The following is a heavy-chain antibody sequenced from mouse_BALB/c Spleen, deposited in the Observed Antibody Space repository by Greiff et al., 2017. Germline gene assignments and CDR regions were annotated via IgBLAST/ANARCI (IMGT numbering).Heavy chain of an antibody. CDR1: GYSFTSYW. J-gene: IGHJ3*01. Sequence: VQLQQSGPQLVRPGASVKISCKASGYSFTSYWMHWVKQRPGQGLEWIGMIDPSDSETRLNQKFKDKATLTVDKSSSTAYMQLSSPTSEDSAVYYCARDYGGSYGFAYWGQGTLVTVSA. CDR2: IDPSDSET. V-gene: IGHV1S127*01. D-gene: IGHD1-1*01. CDR3: ARDYGGSYGFAY.